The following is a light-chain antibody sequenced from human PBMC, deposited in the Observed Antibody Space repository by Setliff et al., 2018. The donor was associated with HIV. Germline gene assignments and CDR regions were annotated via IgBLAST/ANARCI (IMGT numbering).Light chain of an antibody. CDR2: DVS. Sequence: QSVLAQPASVSGSPGQSITISCTGTSSDVGGYNYVSWYQQHPGKAPKLLIFDVSDRPSGISNSFSGSKSGTTASLTISGLQAEDEADYYCCSFTSSSTLIIFGGGTQLTVL. J-gene: IGLJ2*01. V-gene: IGLV2-14*03. CDR1: SSDVGGYNY. CDR3: CSFTSSSTLII.